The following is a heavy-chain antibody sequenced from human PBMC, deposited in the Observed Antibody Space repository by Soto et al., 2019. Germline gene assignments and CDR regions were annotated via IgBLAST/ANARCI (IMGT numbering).Heavy chain of an antibody. Sequence: WTWIRQPPGKGLEWIGHVYYSGSTNYNPSLKSRVTISLDTSKNKFSLNLRYVTAADTAMYYCARVRGFSGYDPTEAFDYWGQGTLVTVSS. D-gene: IGHD5-12*01. V-gene: IGHV4-59*01. CDR3: ARVRGFSGYDPTEAFDY. J-gene: IGHJ4*02. CDR2: VYYSGST.